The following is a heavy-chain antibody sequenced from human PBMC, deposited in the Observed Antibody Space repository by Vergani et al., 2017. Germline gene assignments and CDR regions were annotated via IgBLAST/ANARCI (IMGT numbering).Heavy chain of an antibody. D-gene: IGHD3-22*01. CDR2: ISAYNGNT. CDR3: ARYVAADSSGYYYLDAFDI. CDR1: GYTFTSYG. Sequence: QVQLVQSGAEVKKPGASVKVSCKASGYTFTSYGISWVRQAPGQGLEWMGWISAYNGNTNYAQKLQGRVTMTTDTSTSTAYMELRSLRSDDTAVYYCARYVAADSSGYYYLDAFDIWGQGTMVTVSS. J-gene: IGHJ3*02. V-gene: IGHV1-18*04.